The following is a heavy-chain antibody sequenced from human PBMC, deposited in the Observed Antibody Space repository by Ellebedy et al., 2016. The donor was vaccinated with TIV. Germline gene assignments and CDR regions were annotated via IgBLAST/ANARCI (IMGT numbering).Heavy chain of an antibody. CDR3: ARDGGSRYFDWLFDY. V-gene: IGHV3-30-3*01. J-gene: IGHJ4*02. Sequence: GESLKISXAASGFTFSSYAMHWVRQAPGKGLEWVAVISYDGSNKYYADSVKGRFTISRDNSKNTLYLQMNSLRAEDTAVYYCARDGGSRYFDWLFDYWGQGTLVTVSS. CDR1: GFTFSSYA. CDR2: ISYDGSNK. D-gene: IGHD3-9*01.